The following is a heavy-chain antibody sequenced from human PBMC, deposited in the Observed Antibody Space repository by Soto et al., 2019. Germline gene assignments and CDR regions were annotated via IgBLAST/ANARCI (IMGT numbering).Heavy chain of an antibody. Sequence: GASVKVSCKASGYTFTSYAMHWVRQAPGQRLEWMGWINAGNGNTKYSQKFQGRVTITRDTSASTAYMELSSLRSEDTAVYHCARGRTTGTTDAAFDIWGQGTMVTVSS. CDR2: INAGNGNT. D-gene: IGHD1-1*01. J-gene: IGHJ3*02. CDR1: GYTFTSYA. V-gene: IGHV1-3*01. CDR3: ARGRTTGTTDAAFDI.